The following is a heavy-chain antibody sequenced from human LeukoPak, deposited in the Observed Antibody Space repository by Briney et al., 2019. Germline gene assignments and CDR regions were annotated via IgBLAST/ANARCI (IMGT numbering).Heavy chain of an antibody. Sequence: YWIGWVRQMPGKGLEWIGYIYYSGSTYYNPSLKSRLTISVDTSKNQFSLELSSVTAADTALYYCARGSSSGSPSYWGQGTLVTVSS. V-gene: IGHV4-31*02. D-gene: IGHD6-19*01. CDR3: ARGSSSGSPSY. CDR2: IYYSGST. J-gene: IGHJ4*02. CDR1: Y.